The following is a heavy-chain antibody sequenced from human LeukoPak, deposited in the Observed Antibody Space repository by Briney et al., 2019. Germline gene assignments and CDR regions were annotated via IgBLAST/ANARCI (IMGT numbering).Heavy chain of an antibody. Sequence: GGSLRLSCEASGFTFRSYAMTWVRQAPGRGLEWVSSISGNGDGTYYADSVRGRFSISRDNSGNTLFLQMNSLSAEDTALYYCAKESGNSGTWPQNYFDYWGQGSLVTVSS. J-gene: IGHJ4*02. D-gene: IGHD6-13*01. CDR2: ISGNGDGT. CDR3: AKESGNSGTWPQNYFDY. CDR1: GFTFRSYA. V-gene: IGHV3-23*01.